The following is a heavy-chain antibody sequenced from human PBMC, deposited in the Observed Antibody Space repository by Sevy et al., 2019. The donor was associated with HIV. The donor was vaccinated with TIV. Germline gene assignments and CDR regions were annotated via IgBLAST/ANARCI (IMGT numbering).Heavy chain of an antibody. J-gene: IGHJ4*02. D-gene: IGHD3-16*02. CDR1: GFTFSSYW. CDR3: ARVGVWGSYRLDY. Sequence: GGSLRLSCAASGFTFSSYWMSWVRQAPGKGLEWVANIKQDGSEKYYVDSVKGRFTTSRDNAKNSLYLQMNSLRAEDTAVYYCARVGVWGSYRLDYWGQGTLVTVSS. CDR2: IKQDGSEK. V-gene: IGHV3-7*01.